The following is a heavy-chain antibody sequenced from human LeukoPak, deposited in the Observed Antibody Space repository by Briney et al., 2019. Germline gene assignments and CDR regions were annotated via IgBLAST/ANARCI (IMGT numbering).Heavy chain of an antibody. V-gene: IGHV3-23*01. Sequence: GGSLRLSCAASGFTFSAYGMSWVRQAPGKGLEWVSAISSGGGSTYYADSVKGRFTISRDNSKNTLYLQMNSLRTEDTAVYYCAKGGAGSIFDYWGQGTLVTVSS. CDR3: AKGGAGSIFDY. CDR2: ISSGGGST. CDR1: GFTFSAYG. D-gene: IGHD1-26*01. J-gene: IGHJ4*02.